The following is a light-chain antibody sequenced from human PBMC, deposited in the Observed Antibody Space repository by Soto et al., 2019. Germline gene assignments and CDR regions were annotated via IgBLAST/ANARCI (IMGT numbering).Light chain of an antibody. J-gene: IGKJ1*01. CDR2: KVS. Sequence: EVVLTQSLVSLSVTLGQPASISCRSSQSLVYSDGDTYLNWFQQRPGQSPRRLISKVSNRDSGVPDRFSGSGSRTDFTLKISRVEAEDVGIYYCMQGAHWSRTFGQGTKVEIK. V-gene: IGKV2-30*01. CDR3: MQGAHWSRT. CDR1: QSLVYSDGDTY.